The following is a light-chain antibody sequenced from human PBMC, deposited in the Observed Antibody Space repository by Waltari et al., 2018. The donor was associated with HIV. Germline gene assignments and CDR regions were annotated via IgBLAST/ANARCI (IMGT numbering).Light chain of an antibody. CDR2: GAY. J-gene: IGKJ1*01. CDR3: QQYVSSPRP. CDR1: QSVSSSY. Sequence: EFVLTQSPGTLSLSPGARATLSCRASQSVSSSYFAWYQQKPGQAPRLRIYGAYSRATGIPDRCRGRWAETDYNLSISRLEPEDCAVYDCQQYVSSPRPFGQGSKVEIK. V-gene: IGKV3-20*01.